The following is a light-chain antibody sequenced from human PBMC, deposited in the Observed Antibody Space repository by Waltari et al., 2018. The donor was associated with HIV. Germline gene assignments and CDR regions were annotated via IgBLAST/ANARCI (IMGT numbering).Light chain of an antibody. Sequence: SYELTQPPSVSVSPGQTASITCSGDKLGDKYACWYQQKPGQPPVLVIYQDSKRPSGIPELFSGSNSGNTATLTISGTQAMDEADYYCQAWDSSTGVVFGGGTKLTVL. CDR3: QAWDSSTGVV. J-gene: IGLJ2*01. V-gene: IGLV3-1*01. CDR1: KLGDKY. CDR2: QDS.